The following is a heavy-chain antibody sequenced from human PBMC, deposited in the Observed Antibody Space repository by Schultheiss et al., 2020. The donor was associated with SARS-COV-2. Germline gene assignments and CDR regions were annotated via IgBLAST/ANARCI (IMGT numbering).Heavy chain of an antibody. CDR1: GGSISSSSYY. CDR2: IYYSGST. Sequence: SETLSLTCTVSGGSISSSSYYWSWIRQPPGKGLEWIGYIYYSGSTYYNPSLKSRVTISVDTSKNQFSLKLSSVTAADTAVYYCARGGASVTRFDYWGQGTLVTVSS. D-gene: IGHD1-26*01. CDR3: ARGGASVTRFDY. J-gene: IGHJ4*02. V-gene: IGHV4-31*03.